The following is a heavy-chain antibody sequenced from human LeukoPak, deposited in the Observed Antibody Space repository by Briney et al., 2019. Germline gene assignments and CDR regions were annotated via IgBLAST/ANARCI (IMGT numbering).Heavy chain of an antibody. V-gene: IGHV3-33*08. CDR2: IWYDGSNK. CDR3: ARDMGIQLWLSY. J-gene: IGHJ4*02. D-gene: IGHD5-18*01. Sequence: GGSLRLSCVAAGFTFNTYGMHWVRQAPGKGLEWVAVIWYDGSNKYYADSVKGRFTISRDNSKNTLYLQMNSLRAEDTAVYYCARDMGIQLWLSYWGQGTLVTVSS. CDR1: GFTFNTYG.